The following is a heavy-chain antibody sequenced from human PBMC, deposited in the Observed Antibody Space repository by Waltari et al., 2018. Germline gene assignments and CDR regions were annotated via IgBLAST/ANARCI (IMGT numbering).Heavy chain of an antibody. V-gene: IGHV3-21*01. CDR3: ARGGVGAQNWFDP. CDR1: GFTFSSYR. D-gene: IGHD1-26*01. CDR2: ISSSSSYI. Sequence: EVQLVESGGGLVKPGGSLRLSCAASGFTFSSYRMNWVRQAPGKGLEWVSSISSSSSYIYYADSVKGRFTISRDNAKNSLYLQMNSLRAEDTAVYYCARGGVGAQNWFDPWGQGTLVTVSS. J-gene: IGHJ5*02.